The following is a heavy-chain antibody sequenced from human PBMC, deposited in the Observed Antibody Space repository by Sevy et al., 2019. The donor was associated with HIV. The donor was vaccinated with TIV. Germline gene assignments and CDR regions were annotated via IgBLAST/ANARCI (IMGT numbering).Heavy chain of an antibody. CDR3: VREGCSKPHDY. CDR2: FSFGCGKI. J-gene: IGHJ4*02. D-gene: IGHD2-2*01. Sequence: GGSLRLSCAASGFTFSNYAMSWVRQAPGKGLEWVSTFSFGCGKINYADSVKGRFTISRDNSKNTLYLQMNGLRAEDTALYYCVREGCSKPHDYWGQGTLVTVSS. CDR1: GFTFSNYA. V-gene: IGHV3-23*01.